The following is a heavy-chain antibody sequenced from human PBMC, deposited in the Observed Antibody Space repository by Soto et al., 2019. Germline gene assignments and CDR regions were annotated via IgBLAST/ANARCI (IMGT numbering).Heavy chain of an antibody. J-gene: IGHJ5*02. V-gene: IGHV5-51*01. CDR3: ARGSTVTFLYNWFDP. CDR2: IYPGDSDT. CDR1: GYSFTSYW. D-gene: IGHD4-4*01. Sequence: GESLKISCKGSGYSFTSYWIGWVRQMPGKGLEWMGIIYPGDSDTRYSPSFQGQVTISADKSISTAYLQWSSLKASDTAMYYCARGSTVTFLYNWFDPWGQGTLVTVS.